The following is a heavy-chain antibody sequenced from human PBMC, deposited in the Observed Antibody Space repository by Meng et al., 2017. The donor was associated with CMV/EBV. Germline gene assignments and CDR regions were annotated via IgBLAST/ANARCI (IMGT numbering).Heavy chain of an antibody. CDR2: INSDGSST. CDR1: GFTFSSYW. D-gene: IGHD2-8*02. CDR3: AISTGGRGYYYGMDV. J-gene: IGHJ6*02. Sequence: GESLKNSCAASGFTFSSYWMHWVRQAPGKGLVWVSRINSDGSSTSYADSVKGRFTISRDNAKNTLYLQMNSLRAEDTAVYYCAISTGGRGYYYGMDVWGQGTTVTVSS. V-gene: IGHV3-74*01.